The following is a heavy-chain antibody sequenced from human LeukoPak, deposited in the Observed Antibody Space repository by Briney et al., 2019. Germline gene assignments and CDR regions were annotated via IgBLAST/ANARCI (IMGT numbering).Heavy chain of an antibody. CDR2: INHSGST. D-gene: IGHD2-2*01. Sequence: SETLSLTCAVYGGSFSGYYWSWIRQPPGKGLEWIGEINHSGSTNYNPSLKSRVTISVVTSKNQFSLKLSSVTAADTAVYYCAIHFVVVPAAKKKNWFDPWGQGTLVTVSS. J-gene: IGHJ5*02. CDR1: GGSFSGYY. V-gene: IGHV4-34*01. CDR3: AIHFVVVPAAKKKNWFDP.